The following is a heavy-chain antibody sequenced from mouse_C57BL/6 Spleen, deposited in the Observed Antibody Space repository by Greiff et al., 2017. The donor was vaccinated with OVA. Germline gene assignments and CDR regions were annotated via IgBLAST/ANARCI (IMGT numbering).Heavy chain of an antibody. V-gene: IGHV1-82*01. CDR3: AAPTVVAPIAMDY. Sequence: LQESGPELVKPGASVKISCKASGYAFSSSWMNWVKQRPGKGLEWIGRIYPGDGDTNYNGKFKGKATLTADKSSSTAYMQLSSLTSEDSAVYFCAAPTVVAPIAMDYWGQGTSVTVSS. CDR2: IYPGDGDT. CDR1: GYAFSSSW. D-gene: IGHD1-1*01. J-gene: IGHJ4*01.